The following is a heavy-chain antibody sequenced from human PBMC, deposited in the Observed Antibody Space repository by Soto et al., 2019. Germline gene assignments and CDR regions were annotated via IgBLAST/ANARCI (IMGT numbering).Heavy chain of an antibody. D-gene: IGHD6-13*01. V-gene: IGHV4-39*01. CDR1: GGSISSSSYY. CDR3: ARLPREYSSSWYWYYYYYGMDV. Sequence: SETLSPTCTVSGGSISSSSYYWGWIRQPPGKGLEWIGSIYYSGSTYYNPSLKSRVTISVDTSKNQFSLKLSSVTAADTAVYYCARLPREYSSSWYWYYYYYGMDVWGQGTTVTVSS. CDR2: IYYSGST. J-gene: IGHJ6*02.